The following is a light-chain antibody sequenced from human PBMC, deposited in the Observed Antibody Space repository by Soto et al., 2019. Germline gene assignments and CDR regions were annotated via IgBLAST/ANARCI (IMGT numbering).Light chain of an antibody. Sequence: QSALTQPAAVSGSPGQSITISCTGTISDVGDYNHVSWYQQHPGKAPKLMIYDVSTRPSGISNRFSGSKSGNTASLTISGLQAEDEADYFCSSFSRISNRVFGTGTKLTVL. V-gene: IGLV2-14*01. CDR2: DVS. J-gene: IGLJ1*01. CDR1: ISDVGDYNH. CDR3: SSFSRISNRV.